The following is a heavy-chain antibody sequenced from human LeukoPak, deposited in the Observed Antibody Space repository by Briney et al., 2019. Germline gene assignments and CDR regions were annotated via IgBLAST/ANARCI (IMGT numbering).Heavy chain of an antibody. CDR1: GYTFTGYC. CDR3: ARGPKYCSSTSCLNWFDP. CDR2: INPNSGGT. D-gene: IGHD2-2*01. J-gene: IGHJ5*02. Sequence: ASVKVSCKASGYTFTGYCMHWVRQAPGQGLEWMGWINPNSGGTNYAQKFQGRVTMTRDTSISTAYMELSRLRSDDTAVYYCARGPKYCSSTSCLNWFDPWGQGTLVTVSS. V-gene: IGHV1-2*02.